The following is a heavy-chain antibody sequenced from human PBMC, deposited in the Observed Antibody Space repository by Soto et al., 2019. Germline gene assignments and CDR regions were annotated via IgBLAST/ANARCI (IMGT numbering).Heavy chain of an antibody. D-gene: IGHD3-3*01. V-gene: IGHV3-23*01. J-gene: IGHJ5*02. CDR1: GFTFSSYA. Sequence: GSLRLSCAASGFTFSSYAMSWVRQAPGKGLEWVSAISGSGGSTYYADSVKGRFTISRDNSKNTLYLQMNSLRAEDTAVYYCAKVGTYDFWSGYATWGQGTLVTVSS. CDR2: ISGSGGST. CDR3: AKVGTYDFWSGYAT.